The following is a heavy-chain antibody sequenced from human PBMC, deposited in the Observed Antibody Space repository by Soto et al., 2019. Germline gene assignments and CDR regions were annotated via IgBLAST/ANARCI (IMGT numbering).Heavy chain of an antibody. CDR1: GGTFSSYA. J-gene: IGHJ6*02. Sequence: SVKVSCKASGGTFSSYAISWVRQAPGQGLEWMGGIIPIFGTANYAQKFQGRVTITADESTSTAYMELSSLRSEDTAVYYCARDVRAAAGTRPHYYYGMDVWGQGTTVTV. CDR3: ARDVRAAAGTRPHYYYGMDV. V-gene: IGHV1-69*13. CDR2: IIPIFGTA. D-gene: IGHD6-13*01.